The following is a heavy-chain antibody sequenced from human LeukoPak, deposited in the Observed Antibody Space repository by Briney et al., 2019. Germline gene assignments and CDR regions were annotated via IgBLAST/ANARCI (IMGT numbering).Heavy chain of an antibody. V-gene: IGHV3-21*01. J-gene: IGHJ5*02. Sequence: GGSLRLSCAASGFTFSSYSMNWVRQAPGKGLEWVSSISSSSSSYIYYADSVKGRFTISRDNAKNSLYLQMNSLRAEDTAVYYCARELRFLEWLLFDPWGQGTLVTVSS. CDR1: GFTFSSYS. D-gene: IGHD3-3*01. CDR3: ARELRFLEWLLFDP. CDR2: ISSSSSSYI.